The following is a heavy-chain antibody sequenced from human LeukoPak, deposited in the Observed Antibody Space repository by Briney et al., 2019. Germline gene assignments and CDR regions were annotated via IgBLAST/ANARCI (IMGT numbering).Heavy chain of an antibody. CDR3: ARAVGATYYYYYYMDV. D-gene: IGHD1-26*01. CDR1: GASISISNC. V-gene: IGHV4-4*02. J-gene: IGHJ6*03. Sequence: SETLSLTCAVSGASISISNCWSWVRQPPGKGLEWIGEIYHSGSTNYNPSLKSRVTISVDKSKNQFSLKLSSVTAADTAVYYCARAVGATYYYYYYMDVWGKGTTVTVSS. CDR2: IYHSGST.